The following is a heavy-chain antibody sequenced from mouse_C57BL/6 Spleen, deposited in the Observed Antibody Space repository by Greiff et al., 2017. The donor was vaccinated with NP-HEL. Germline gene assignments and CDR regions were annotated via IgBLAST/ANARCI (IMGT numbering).Heavy chain of an antibody. J-gene: IGHJ1*03. CDR1: GYTFTSYW. V-gene: IGHV1-50*01. Sequence: VQLQQPGAELVKPGASVKLSCKASGYTFTSYWMQWVKQRPGQGLEWIGEIYPSDSYTNYNQKFKGKATLTVDTSSSTAYMQLSSLTSEDSAVFYCARGAGYGSRYAYWYFDVWGTGTTVTVSS. D-gene: IGHD1-1*01. CDR3: ARGAGYGSRYAYWYFDV. CDR2: IYPSDSYT.